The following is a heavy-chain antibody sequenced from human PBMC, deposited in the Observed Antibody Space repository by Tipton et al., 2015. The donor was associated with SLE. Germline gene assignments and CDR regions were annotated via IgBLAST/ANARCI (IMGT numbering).Heavy chain of an antibody. V-gene: IGHV4-38-2*02. CDR2: IYRSGTA. CDR1: NYSIYNGFY. J-gene: IGHJ4*02. D-gene: IGHD3-3*01. Sequence: TLSLTCSVSNYSIYNGFYWGWIRQSPGKGLEWIGSIYRSGTAYYNPSLKSRVTMSVDTSKNQFSLKLTSVTAADTAVYYCARDPYDSWSDYQATFDYWGQGTLVTVSS. CDR3: ARDPYDSWSDYQATFDY.